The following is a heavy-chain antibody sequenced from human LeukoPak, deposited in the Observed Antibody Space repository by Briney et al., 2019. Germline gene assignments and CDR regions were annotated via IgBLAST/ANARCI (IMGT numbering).Heavy chain of an antibody. CDR3: ARPYYYDSRIDP. J-gene: IGHJ5*02. Sequence: SETLSLTCTVSGGSISSGDYYWRWIRQPPGKGLEWIGYTYYSGSTYYNPSLKSRATISVDTSKNQFSLKLTSVTAADTAVYYCARPYYYDSRIDPWGQGTLVTVSS. CDR1: GGSISSGDYY. CDR2: TYYSGST. D-gene: IGHD3-22*01. V-gene: IGHV4-30-4*01.